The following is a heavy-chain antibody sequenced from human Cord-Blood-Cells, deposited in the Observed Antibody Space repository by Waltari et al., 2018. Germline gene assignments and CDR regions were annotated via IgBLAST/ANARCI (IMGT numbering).Heavy chain of an antibody. J-gene: IGHJ4*02. V-gene: IGHV4-38-2*02. Sequence: QVQLQESGPGLVQPSETLSLPCTVSGYSISSGYSWGWIRQPPGKGLEWIGSLYHSGSTYYNPSLKSRVTISVDTSKNQFSLKLSSVTAADTAVYYCASAWIQLWFDYWGQGTLVTVSS. CDR2: LYHSGST. CDR3: ASAWIQLWFDY. D-gene: IGHD5-18*01. CDR1: GYSISSGYS.